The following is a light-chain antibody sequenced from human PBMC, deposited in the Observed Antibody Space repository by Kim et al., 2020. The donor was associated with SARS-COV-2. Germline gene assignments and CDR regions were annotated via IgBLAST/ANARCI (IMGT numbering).Light chain of an antibody. CDR1: NSNLGANHD. CDR3: QSYDTSLRALI. V-gene: IGLV1-40*01. Sequence: QPVLTQPPSVSGAPGQGVTISCTGSNSNLGANHDVHWYQQLPGAAPKVLIYGNTHRPSGVPGRFSGSKSGTSASLAITGLQAEDEGDYYCQSYDTSLRALIFGGGTQLTVL. CDR2: GNT. J-gene: IGLJ2*01.